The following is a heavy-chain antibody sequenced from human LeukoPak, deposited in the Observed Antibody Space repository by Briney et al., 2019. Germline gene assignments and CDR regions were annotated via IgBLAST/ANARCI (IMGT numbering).Heavy chain of an antibody. D-gene: IGHD4-23*01. CDR2: VYNSGTT. CDR1: GGSMTGYH. V-gene: IGHV4-59*01. Sequence: SETLSLTCTVSGGSMTGYHWTWIRQPPGKGLEYIGYVYNSGTTFYNPSLKSRVTISVDTSKNQFSLKLSSVTAADTAVYYCATYGGNSGPLFDYWGQGTLVTVSS. CDR3: ATYGGNSGPLFDY. J-gene: IGHJ4*02.